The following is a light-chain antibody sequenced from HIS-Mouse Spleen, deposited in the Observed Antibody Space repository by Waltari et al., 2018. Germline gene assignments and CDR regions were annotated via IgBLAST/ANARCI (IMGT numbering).Light chain of an antibody. CDR2: EDS. CDR3: YSTDSSGNHRV. J-gene: IGLJ2*01. Sequence: SYELTQPPSVSVSPGQTARLTCSGDALPKKYAYWYQQKSGQAPVLVIYEDSKRPSGIPERFSGSSSATMATLTISGAQVEDEADYYCYSTDSSGNHRVFGGGTKLTVL. CDR1: ALPKKY. V-gene: IGLV3-10*01.